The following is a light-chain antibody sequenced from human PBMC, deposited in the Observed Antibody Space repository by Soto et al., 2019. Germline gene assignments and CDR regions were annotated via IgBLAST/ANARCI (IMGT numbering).Light chain of an antibody. V-gene: IGKV3-15*01. CDR2: GAS. CDR3: QQYNNWPPDRT. J-gene: IGKJ1*01. CDR1: QSVGSN. Sequence: EIVMTQSPATLSVSPGERDTLSCRASQSVGSNLAWYQQKPGQAPRLLIYGASTRATGIPARFSGSGSGTECTLTISSLQSEDFAIYFCQQYNNWPPDRTFGQGTKVEIK.